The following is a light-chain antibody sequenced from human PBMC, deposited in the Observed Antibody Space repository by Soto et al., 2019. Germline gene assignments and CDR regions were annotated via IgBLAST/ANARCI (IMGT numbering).Light chain of an antibody. CDR2: KAS. Sequence: DIQMTQSPSTLSASVGDRVTITCRASQSISNWLAWYQQKPGKAPKLLIYKASSLESGVPSRFSGSGSGTEFTLTISSLQPEDVATYYCQKYTNVPAFGGGTKVEIK. CDR3: QKYTNVPA. CDR1: QSISNW. J-gene: IGKJ4*01. V-gene: IGKV1-5*03.